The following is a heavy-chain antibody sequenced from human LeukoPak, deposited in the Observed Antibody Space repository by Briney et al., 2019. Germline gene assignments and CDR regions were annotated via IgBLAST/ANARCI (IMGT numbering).Heavy chain of an antibody. CDR2: INHSGST. J-gene: IGHJ3*02. Sequence: PSETLSLTCAVYGGSFSGYYWSWIRQPPGKGLEWIGEINHSGSTNYNPSLKSRVTISVDTSKNQFSLKLSSVTAADTAVYYCARRATTGLRTFDIWGQGTMVTVSS. D-gene: IGHD1-26*01. CDR3: ARRATTGLRTFDI. CDR1: GGSFSGYY. V-gene: IGHV4-34*01.